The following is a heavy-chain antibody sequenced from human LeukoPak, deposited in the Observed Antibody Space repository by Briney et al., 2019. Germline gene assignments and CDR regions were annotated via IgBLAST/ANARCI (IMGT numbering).Heavy chain of an antibody. CDR1: GYTFTSYD. J-gene: IGHJ3*02. V-gene: IGHV1-8*01. CDR2: MNPNSGNT. CDR3: ARGMEFSYDSSGPVFDI. D-gene: IGHD3-22*01. Sequence: ASVKVSCKASGYTFTSYDINWVRQATGQGLEWMGWMNPNSGNTGYAQKFQGRVTMTRNTSISTAYMELSSLRSEDTAVYYCARGMEFSYDSSGPVFDIWGQGTMVTVFS.